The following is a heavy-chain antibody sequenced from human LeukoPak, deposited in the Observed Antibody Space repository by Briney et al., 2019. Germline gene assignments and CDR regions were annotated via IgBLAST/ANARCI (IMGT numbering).Heavy chain of an antibody. J-gene: IGHJ4*02. CDR1: GGSVSSTTYY. CDR3: ASASGSYYDY. Sequence: SETLSLTCTVSGGSVSSTTYYWSWIRQPPGKGLEWIASINYSGSTYYNPSLKSRVTISVDTSENQFSLKLSSVTAADTAVYYCASASGSYYDYWGQGTLATVSS. D-gene: IGHD1-26*01. CDR2: INYSGST. V-gene: IGHV4-39*07.